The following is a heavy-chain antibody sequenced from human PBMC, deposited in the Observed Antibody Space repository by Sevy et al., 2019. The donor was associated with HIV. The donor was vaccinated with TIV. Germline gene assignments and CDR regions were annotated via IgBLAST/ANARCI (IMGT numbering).Heavy chain of an antibody. CDR2: ISSSSTI. V-gene: IGHV3-48*02. D-gene: IGHD3-9*01. J-gene: IGHJ4*02. CDR3: ARDQNFNGILTGQYYFDY. Sequence: GGSLRLSCAASGFTFSSYSMNWVRQAPGKGLEWVSYISSSSTIYYADSVKGRFTISRDNAKNSLYLQMNSLRDEDTAVYYCARDQNFNGILTGQYYFDYWGQGTLVTVSS. CDR1: GFTFSSYS.